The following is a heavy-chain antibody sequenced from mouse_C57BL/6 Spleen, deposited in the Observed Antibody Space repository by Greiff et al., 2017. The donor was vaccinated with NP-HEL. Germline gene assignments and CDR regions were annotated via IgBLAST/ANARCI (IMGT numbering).Heavy chain of an antibody. CDR1: GFNFNDYY. CDR3: ARDTQVIHFDY. J-gene: IGHJ2*01. Sequence: EVQLQQSGAELVKPGASVKLSCTASGFNFNDYYMNWVKQSTEQGLEWIGMINPDYGDTKYAQKFKGKATITADKSANTAYLQLSSLTSEDTAVYYCARDTQVIHFDYWGQGTTVTVSA. D-gene: IGHD3-2*02. CDR2: INPDYGDT. V-gene: IGHV14-2*01.